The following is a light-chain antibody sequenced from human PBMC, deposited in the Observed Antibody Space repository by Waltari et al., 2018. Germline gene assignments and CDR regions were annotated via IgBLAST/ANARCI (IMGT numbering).Light chain of an antibody. J-gene: IGKJ1*01. CDR1: QSVSRA. CDR2: GAS. CDR3: QHYVSLPVT. Sequence: EIVLTQSLGTLSLSPGERASLSCRASQSVSRALAWYQQNPGQAPRLLIYGASNRATGIPDRFSGSGSGTDFSLIISRLEPEDVAVYYCQHYVSLPVTFGQGTKVEIK. V-gene: IGKV3-20*01.